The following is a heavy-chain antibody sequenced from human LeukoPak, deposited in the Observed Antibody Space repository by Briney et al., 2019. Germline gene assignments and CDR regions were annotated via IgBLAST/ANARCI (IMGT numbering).Heavy chain of an antibody. D-gene: IGHD3-22*01. Sequence: GGSLRLSCAASGFTFSSYAISWVRQAPGKGLEWVSAISGSGGSTYYADSVKGRFTISRDNSKNTLYLQMNSLRAEDTAVYYCARYYDSSGYYWGHFDYWGQGTLVTVSS. J-gene: IGHJ4*02. CDR3: ARYYDSSGYYWGHFDY. V-gene: IGHV3-23*01. CDR2: ISGSGGST. CDR1: GFTFSSYA.